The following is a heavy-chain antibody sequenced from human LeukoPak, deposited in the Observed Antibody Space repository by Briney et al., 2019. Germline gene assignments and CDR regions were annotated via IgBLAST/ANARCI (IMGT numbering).Heavy chain of an antibody. CDR3: ASSGILTGYYREWFDP. Sequence: ASVKVSCKASGYTFTGYYMHWVRQAPGQGLEWMGWINPNSGGTNYAQKFQGRVTMTRDTSISTAYMELSRLRSDGTAVYYCASSGILTGYYREWFDPWGQGTLVTVSS. CDR2: INPNSGGT. CDR1: GYTFTGYY. V-gene: IGHV1-2*02. D-gene: IGHD3-9*01. J-gene: IGHJ5*02.